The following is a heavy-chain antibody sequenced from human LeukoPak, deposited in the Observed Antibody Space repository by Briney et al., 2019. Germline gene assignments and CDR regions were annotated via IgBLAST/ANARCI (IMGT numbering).Heavy chain of an antibody. CDR1: GYILTDYY. D-gene: IGHD1-26*01. V-gene: IGHV1-2*02. Sequence: ASVKVSCKASGYILTDYYMHWVRQAPGQGLEWMGWINPNSGGTNYAQKFQGRVTMTRDTSISTAYMELSRLRSDDTAVYYCARVGTSGSSLGWFDPWGQGTLVTVSS. J-gene: IGHJ5*02. CDR2: INPNSGGT. CDR3: ARVGTSGSSLGWFDP.